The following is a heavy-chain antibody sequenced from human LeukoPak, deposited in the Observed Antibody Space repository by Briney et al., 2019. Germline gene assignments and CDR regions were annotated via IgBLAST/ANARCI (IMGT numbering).Heavy chain of an antibody. J-gene: IGHJ3*02. CDR2: ISYDGSNK. Sequence: PGGSLRLSCAASGFTFSSYGMHWVRQAPGKGLEWVAVISYDGSNKYYADSVKGRFTISRDNSKNTLYLQMNSLRAEDTAVYNCATGAYYDILTGAGDAFDIWGQGTMVTVSS. CDR3: ATGAYYDILTGAGDAFDI. V-gene: IGHV3-30*03. D-gene: IGHD3-9*01. CDR1: GFTFSSYG.